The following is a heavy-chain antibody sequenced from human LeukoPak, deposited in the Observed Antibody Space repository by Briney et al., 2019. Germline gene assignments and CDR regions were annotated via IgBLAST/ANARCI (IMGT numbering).Heavy chain of an antibody. D-gene: IGHD2-15*01. Sequence: APGKVSCKASGYTVTSYGISWGGQAPGQGGEGRGWMRAYNGNTHYAQKLQGRVTMTTDTSTSTAYMELRSLRSDDTAVYYCARRVGVVGYCSGGSCRNYFDYWGQGTLVTVSS. J-gene: IGHJ4*02. CDR3: ARRVGVVGYCSGGSCRNYFDY. CDR1: GYTVTSYG. V-gene: IGHV1-18*01. CDR2: MRAYNGNT.